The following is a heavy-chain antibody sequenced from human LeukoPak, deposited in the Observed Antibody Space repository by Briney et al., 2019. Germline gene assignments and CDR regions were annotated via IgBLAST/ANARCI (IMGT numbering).Heavy chain of an antibody. CDR3: VRENFGDYGDAFDI. Sequence: PGGFLRLSCAASGFTFSSYEMNWVRQAPGKGLEWVSYISGSSYNIYYADSVQGRFTISRDNAKNSLYLQMNSLRAEDTAVYYCVRENFGDYGDAFDIWGQGTMVTVSS. D-gene: IGHD4-17*01. V-gene: IGHV3-48*03. J-gene: IGHJ3*02. CDR1: GFTFSSYE. CDR2: ISGSSYNI.